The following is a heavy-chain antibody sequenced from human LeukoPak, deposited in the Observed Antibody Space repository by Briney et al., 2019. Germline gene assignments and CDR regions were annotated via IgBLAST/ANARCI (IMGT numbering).Heavy chain of an antibody. CDR2: INLGGST. CDR1: GGSFGGYS. CDR3: ATSNKVVRRDSWDS. V-gene: IGHV4-34*01. J-gene: IGHJ4*02. Sequence: SETLSLTCGIYGGSFGGYSWNCVRQSPGKGLEWVGEINLGGSTTYNPSLKSRVTMTIDTSKREVRLKLTSVTAADTAIYSCATSNKVVRRDSWDSWGQGTLVTVSS. D-gene: IGHD2-2*01.